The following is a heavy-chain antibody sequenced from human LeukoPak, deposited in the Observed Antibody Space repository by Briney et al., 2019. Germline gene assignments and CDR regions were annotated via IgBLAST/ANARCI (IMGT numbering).Heavy chain of an antibody. V-gene: IGHV3-30*15. D-gene: IGHD3-16*01. Sequence: HPGRSLRLSCEGSGFTLSKYAMHWVRQAPGKGLEWVAVISHDGSDKHYGDSVKGRFTISRDNPRNTLSLQMSSLSLDDTALYYCARGDLPSFMDVWGKGTSVTVSS. J-gene: IGHJ6*03. CDR2: ISHDGSDK. CDR1: GFTLSKYA. CDR3: ARGDLPSFMDV.